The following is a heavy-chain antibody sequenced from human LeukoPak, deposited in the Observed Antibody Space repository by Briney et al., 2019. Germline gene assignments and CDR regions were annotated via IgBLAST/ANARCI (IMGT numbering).Heavy chain of an antibody. J-gene: IGHJ5*02. D-gene: IGHD2-8*02. CDR2: IYYSGTT. Sequence: SETLSLTCTVSGGSIISSSYNWGWIRQPPGKGLEWIGTIYYSGTTYYNPSLQSRVTISVDTSKNEFSLKVNSATAADTAVYYCARLPTGFPNWFDPWGQGTRVTVSS. CDR3: ARLPTGFPNWFDP. V-gene: IGHV4-39*01. CDR1: GGSIISSSYN.